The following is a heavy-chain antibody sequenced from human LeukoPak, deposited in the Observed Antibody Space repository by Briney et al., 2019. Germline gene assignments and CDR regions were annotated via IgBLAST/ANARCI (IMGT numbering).Heavy chain of an antibody. CDR3: ARADVVVVVPAASYYYYYMDV. J-gene: IGHJ6*03. CDR2: MNPNSGNI. D-gene: IGHD2-2*01. Sequence: GASVKVSCKASGYTFTSYDINWVRQATGQGLEWMGWMNPNSGNIGYAQKFQGRVTITRNTSISTAYMELSSLRSEDTAVYYCARADVVVVVPAASYYYYYMDVWGKGTTVTVSS. CDR1: GYTFTSYD. V-gene: IGHV1-8*03.